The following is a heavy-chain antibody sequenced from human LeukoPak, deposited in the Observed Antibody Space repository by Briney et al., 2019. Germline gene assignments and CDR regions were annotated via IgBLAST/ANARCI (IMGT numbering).Heavy chain of an antibody. CDR3: ARVSYAVIHGYYYGMDV. V-gene: IGHV1-69*01. D-gene: IGHD3-22*01. Sequence: ASVKVSCKASGGTFSSYAISWVRQAPGQGLEWMGGIIPIFGTANYAQKFQGRVTITADESTSTAYMELSSLRSEDTAVYYCARVSYAVIHGYYYGMDVWGQGTTVTVSS. J-gene: IGHJ6*02. CDR1: GGTFSSYA. CDR2: IIPIFGTA.